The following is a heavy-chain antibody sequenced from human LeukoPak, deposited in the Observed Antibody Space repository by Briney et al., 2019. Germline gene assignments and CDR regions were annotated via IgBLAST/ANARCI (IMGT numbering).Heavy chain of an antibody. J-gene: IGHJ4*02. CDR3: AGYCTNGVCYNDY. CDR2: INHSGST. Sequence: SETLSLTCAVYGGSFSGYYWSWIRQPPGKGLEWIGEINHSGSTNCNPSLKSRVAISVDTSKNQFSLKLSSVTAADAAVYYCAGYCTNGVCYNDYWGQGTLVTVSS. CDR1: GGSFSGYY. V-gene: IGHV4-34*01. D-gene: IGHD2-8*01.